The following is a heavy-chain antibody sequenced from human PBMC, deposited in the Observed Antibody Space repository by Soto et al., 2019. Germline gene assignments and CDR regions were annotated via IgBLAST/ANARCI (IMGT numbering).Heavy chain of an antibody. CDR3: SSTHHGSSAYAFDI. Sequence: EVQLLESGGGLVQPGGSLRLSCAASGFTFSSYAMSWVRQAPGKGLEWVSAISGSGGSTYYADSVKGRFTISRDNSKNTLYLQMKSLRAEDTAVYYCSSTHHGSSAYAFDIWGQGKMVTVSS. J-gene: IGHJ3*02. D-gene: IGHD3-22*01. CDR1: GFTFSSYA. V-gene: IGHV3-23*01. CDR2: ISGSGGST.